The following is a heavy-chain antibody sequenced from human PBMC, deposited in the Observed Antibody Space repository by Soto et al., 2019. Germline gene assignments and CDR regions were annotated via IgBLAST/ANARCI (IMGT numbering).Heavy chain of an antibody. Sequence: DTLSLTCTVSGGAVSSGTYYWSWIRQPPGKGLGWIGHIYFTGSTNYNPSLKSRVTMSLDTSRNQFSLKLSSVTAADTAVYYCTRGPPRVQWFDPWGLGTLVTVSS. J-gene: IGHJ5*02. V-gene: IGHV4-61*01. CDR3: TRGPPRVQWFDP. CDR2: IYFTGST. CDR1: GGAVSSGTYY.